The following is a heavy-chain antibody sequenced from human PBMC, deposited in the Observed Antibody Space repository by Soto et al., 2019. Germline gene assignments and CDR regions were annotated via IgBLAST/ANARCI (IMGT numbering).Heavy chain of an antibody. Sequence: SETLSLTCTVSGGSISSSSYYWGWIRQPPGKGLEWIGYIYYSGSTYYNPSLKSRVTISVDTSKNQFSLKLSSVTAADTAVYYCASTEPTMVRGVIIYNWFDPWGQGTLVTVSS. CDR1: GGSISSSSYY. V-gene: IGHV4-31*03. J-gene: IGHJ5*02. CDR3: ASTEPTMVRGVIIYNWFDP. CDR2: IYYSGST. D-gene: IGHD3-10*01.